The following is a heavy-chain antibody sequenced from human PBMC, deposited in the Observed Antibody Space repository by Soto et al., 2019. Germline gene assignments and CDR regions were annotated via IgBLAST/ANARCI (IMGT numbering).Heavy chain of an antibody. D-gene: IGHD3-16*01. Sequence: PSETLSLTCTVSGGSISSGGYYWTWFRQHPRKGLEWIGNTYYSGNAYFNPSLKSRVTISVDTSKDLLSLKVNSVSAPDTAVYYCVAYRREYFPDYWCPGTPVTVSS. CDR1: GGSISSGGYY. V-gene: IGHV4-31*03. CDR2: TYYSGNA. CDR3: VAYRREYFPDY. J-gene: IGHJ4*02.